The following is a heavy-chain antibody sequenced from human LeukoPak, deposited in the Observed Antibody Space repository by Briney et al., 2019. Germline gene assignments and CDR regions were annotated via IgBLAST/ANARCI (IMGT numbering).Heavy chain of an antibody. J-gene: IGHJ4*02. V-gene: IGHV3-7*01. CDR3: AKVGLTVTTILDYFDY. CDR2: IKHDGSED. D-gene: IGHD4-11*01. Sequence: GGSLRLSCAASGFTFSNYWMTWVRQAPGKGLEWVANIKHDGSEDYYLDSVKGRFTISRDNSKNTLFLQMNSLRAEDTAVYYCAKVGLTVTTILDYFDYWGQGTLVTVSS. CDR1: GFTFSNYW.